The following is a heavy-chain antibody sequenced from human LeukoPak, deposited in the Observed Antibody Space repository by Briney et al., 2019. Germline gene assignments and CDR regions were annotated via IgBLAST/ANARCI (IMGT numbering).Heavy chain of an antibody. CDR2: ISWDGGST. J-gene: IGHJ4*02. D-gene: IGHD5-12*01. V-gene: IGHV3-43D*04. CDR3: AKDMGYSGYDSFDF. Sequence: PGGSLRLSCAASGFTFDDYAMHWVRQAPGKGLEWVSLISWDGGSTYYADYVKGRFTISRDNTKNSLYLQMNSLRTEDTALYYCAKDMGYSGYDSFDFWGQGTLVTVSS. CDR1: GFTFDDYA.